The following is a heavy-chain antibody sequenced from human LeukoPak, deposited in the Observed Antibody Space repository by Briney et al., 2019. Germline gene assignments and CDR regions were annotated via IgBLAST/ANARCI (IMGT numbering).Heavy chain of an antibody. Sequence: GGSLRLSCAASGFTFSSYWMSWVRQAPGKGLEWVANIKQDGSEKYYVDSVKRRFTMSRDNAKNSLYLQMNSLRAEDTAIYYCARLPYSGYGGGRVYWGQGTLVTVSS. D-gene: IGHD5-12*01. J-gene: IGHJ4*02. CDR2: IKQDGSEK. V-gene: IGHV3-7*01. CDR3: ARLPYSGYGGGRVY. CDR1: GFTFSSYW.